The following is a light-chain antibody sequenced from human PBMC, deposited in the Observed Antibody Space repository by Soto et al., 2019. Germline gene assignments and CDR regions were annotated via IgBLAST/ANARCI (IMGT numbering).Light chain of an antibody. CDR1: QSISTW. Sequence: DIQMTQSPSTLSASIGDRVTITCRASQSISTWLAWDQQKPGQAPKVLIYKASSLESGVPSRFSGSGSGTEFTLTISSLQPDDFATYYCQQYNSYLWTFGQGTKVEFK. CDR2: KAS. J-gene: IGKJ1*01. CDR3: QQYNSYLWT. V-gene: IGKV1-5*03.